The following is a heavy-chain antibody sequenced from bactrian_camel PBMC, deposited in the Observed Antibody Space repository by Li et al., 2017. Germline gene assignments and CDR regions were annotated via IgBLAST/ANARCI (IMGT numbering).Heavy chain of an antibody. CDR3: AARGPYCYTKLSVRDFTY. J-gene: IGHJ4*01. CDR2: IATGSGNT. CDR1: NHRGNC. Sequence: HVQLVESGGGSVQAGGSLRLSCLYNHRGNCMGWFRQAPGKEREGVARIATGSGNTYYADSVKGRFTISQDNARNTVYPQMNSLKPEDTAMYYCAARGPYCYTKLSVRDFTYWGRGTQVTVSS. D-gene: IGHD2*01. V-gene: IGHV3S54*01.